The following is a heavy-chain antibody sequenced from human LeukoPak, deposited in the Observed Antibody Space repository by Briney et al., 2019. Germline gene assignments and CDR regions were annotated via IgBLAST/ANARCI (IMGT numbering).Heavy chain of an antibody. CDR1: GGSISSSSYY. CDR2: IYYSGST. D-gene: IGHD3-10*01. Sequence: PSETLSLTCTVSGGSISSSSYYWGWIRQPPGKGLEWIGSIYYSGSTYYNPSLKSRVTISVDTSKNQFSLKLSSVTAADTAVYYCARAPRARGHFDYWGQGTLVTVSS. CDR3: ARAPRARGHFDY. J-gene: IGHJ4*02. V-gene: IGHV4-39*01.